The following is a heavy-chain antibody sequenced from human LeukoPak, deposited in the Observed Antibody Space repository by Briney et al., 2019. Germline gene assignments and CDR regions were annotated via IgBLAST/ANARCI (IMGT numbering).Heavy chain of an antibody. D-gene: IGHD6-13*01. Sequence: ASVKVSCKASGYTFTSYDINWVRQAPGQGLEWMGWMNPNSGNTGYAQKFQGRVTMTRNTSISTAYMELSSLRSEDTAVYYCARVRGSSWYYFDYWGQGTLVTVSS. CDR3: ARVRGSSWYYFDY. CDR2: MNPNSGNT. J-gene: IGHJ4*02. V-gene: IGHV1-8*01. CDR1: GYTFTSYD.